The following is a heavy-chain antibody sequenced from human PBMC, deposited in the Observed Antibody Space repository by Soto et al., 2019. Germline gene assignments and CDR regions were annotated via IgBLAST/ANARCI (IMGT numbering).Heavy chain of an antibody. CDR3: ARRTGGGDFQH. CDR2: IYHSGDA. D-gene: IGHD1-1*01. V-gene: IGHV4-4*02. CDR1: GASISSGYW. J-gene: IGHJ1*01. Sequence: PSETLSFTCAVSGASISSGYWWTWVRQPPGKGLDWIGEIYHSGDANYNSSLKSRVTMSVDKSKNHFSLKLTSVTAADSAVYFCARRTGGGDFQHWGQGTLVTVSS.